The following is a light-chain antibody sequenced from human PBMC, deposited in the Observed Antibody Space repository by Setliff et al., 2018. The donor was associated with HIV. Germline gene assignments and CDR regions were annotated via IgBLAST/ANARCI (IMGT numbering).Light chain of an antibody. Sequence: QSVLTQAASVSGSPGQSITISRTGTSSDVGSYNLVSWYQQHPGKAPKLMIYEVSKRPSGVSNRFSGSKSGNTASLTISGLQAEDEADYYCCSYAGSSTYVFETGTKATV. CDR1: SSDVGSYNL. J-gene: IGLJ1*01. V-gene: IGLV2-23*02. CDR3: CSYAGSSTYV. CDR2: EVS.